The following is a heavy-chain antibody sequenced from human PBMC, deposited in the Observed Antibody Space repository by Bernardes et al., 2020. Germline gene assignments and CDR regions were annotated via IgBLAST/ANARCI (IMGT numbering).Heavy chain of an antibody. Sequence: SETLSLTCAVSGGSISSFHCSWIRQPPGKGLEWVGFIHHPRSPNYNPPPTSRVTMSLDTSKRHFPLKLSSVTAADTAVYYCSAGTGWLTDYWGQGTLVTVSS. J-gene: IGHJ4*02. CDR2: IHHPRSP. D-gene: IGHD3-10*01. V-gene: IGHV4-59*01. CDR3: SAGTGWLTDY. CDR1: GGSISSFH.